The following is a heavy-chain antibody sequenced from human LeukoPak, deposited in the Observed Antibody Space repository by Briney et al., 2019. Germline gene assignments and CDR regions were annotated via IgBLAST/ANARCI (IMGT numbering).Heavy chain of an antibody. D-gene: IGHD3-22*01. J-gene: IGHJ5*02. CDR2: INAGNGDT. CDR1: GYTFTSYA. CDR3: ARGDFYYDSSDP. Sequence: GASVKVSCKASGYTFTSYAMHWVRRAPGQRLEWMGWINAGNGDTKYSQKFQGRVTIARDTSASTAYMELSSLRSEDTAVYYCARGDFYYDSSDPWGQGTLVTVSS. V-gene: IGHV1-3*01.